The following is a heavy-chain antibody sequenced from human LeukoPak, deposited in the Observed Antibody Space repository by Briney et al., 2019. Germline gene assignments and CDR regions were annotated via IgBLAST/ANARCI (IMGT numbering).Heavy chain of an antibody. CDR1: GFTFSSYS. Sequence: GGSLRLSCAASGFTFSSYSMNWVRQAPGKGLEWVSSISSSSSYIYYADSVKGRFTISRDNAKNSLYLQMNSQRAEDTAVYYCARDPPPLTVTSTHDAFDIWGQGTMVTVSS. D-gene: IGHD4-17*01. CDR2: ISSSSSYI. V-gene: IGHV3-21*01. CDR3: ARDPPPLTVTSTHDAFDI. J-gene: IGHJ3*02.